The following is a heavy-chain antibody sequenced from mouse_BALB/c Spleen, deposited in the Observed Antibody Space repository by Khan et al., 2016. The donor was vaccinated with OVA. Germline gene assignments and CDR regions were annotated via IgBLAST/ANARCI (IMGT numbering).Heavy chain of an antibody. D-gene: IGHD2-12*01. CDR2: IIYTGYT. CDR1: GDSITSGY. Sequence: EVQLQESGPSLVKPSQTLSLTCSVTGDSITSGYWNWIRKFPGNQLEYMGYIIYTGYTYYNPSLKSRISITRHTSKNQYYLQLSSVTDEDTATYYCARSTYRYAFVYWGQGTLVTVSA. CDR3: ARSTYRYAFVY. J-gene: IGHJ3*01. V-gene: IGHV3-8*02.